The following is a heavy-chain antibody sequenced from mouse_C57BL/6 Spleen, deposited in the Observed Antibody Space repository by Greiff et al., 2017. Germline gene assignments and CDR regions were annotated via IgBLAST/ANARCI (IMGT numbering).Heavy chain of an antibody. Sequence: QVHVKQSGAELVKPGASVKMSCKASGYTFTSYWITWVKQRPGQGLEWIGDIDPGSGSTNYNEKFKSKATLTVDTSSSTAYMQLSSLTSEDSAVYYCARTAGEWFAYWGQGTLVTVSA. CDR3: ARTAGEWFAY. CDR1: GYTFTSYW. CDR2: IDPGSGST. J-gene: IGHJ3*01. V-gene: IGHV1-55*01. D-gene: IGHD1-2*01.